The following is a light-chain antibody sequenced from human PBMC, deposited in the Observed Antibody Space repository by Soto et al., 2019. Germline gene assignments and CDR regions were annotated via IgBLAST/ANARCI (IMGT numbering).Light chain of an antibody. CDR3: HQYGSSGFT. V-gene: IGKV3-20*01. CDR1: QSVSSSY. CDR2: GAS. J-gene: IGKJ3*01. Sequence: EIVLTQSPGTLSLSPGERATLSCRDSQSVSSSYLAWYQQKPGQAPRLLIYGASSRATGIPDRFSGSGSGTAFTLTISSLEPEDFAVYYCHQYGSSGFTFGPGTKVDIK.